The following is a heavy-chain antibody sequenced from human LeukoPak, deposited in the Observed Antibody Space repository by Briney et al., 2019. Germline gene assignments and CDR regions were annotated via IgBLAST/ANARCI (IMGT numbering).Heavy chain of an antibody. Sequence: PSETLSLTCTVSGDSIRSGTYSWGWIRQPPGKGLEWIGSISYTGSTYYNPSLKSRVTISVDTSKNQFPLKMSSVTAADTAVYYCARHAGGIAASGTRPFDYWGQGTLVTVSS. CDR1: GDSIRSGTYS. J-gene: IGHJ4*02. CDR3: ARHAGGIAASGTRPFDY. V-gene: IGHV4-39*01. CDR2: ISYTGST. D-gene: IGHD6-13*01.